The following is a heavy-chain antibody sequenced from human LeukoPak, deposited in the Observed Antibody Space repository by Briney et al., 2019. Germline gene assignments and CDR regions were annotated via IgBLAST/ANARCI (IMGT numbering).Heavy chain of an antibody. V-gene: IGHV5-51*01. CDR1: GYRLINSW. CDR2: IFPADSDT. CDR3: ARLENLDTLTAGHDAFDI. Sequence: GESLKISCKGSGYRLINSWIAWVRQVPGKGLEWMGIIFPADSDTRYSPSFQGQVTMSVDKFISTAYLQWSSLKASDTAMYYCARLENLDTLTAGHDAFDIWGQGTMLTVSS. J-gene: IGHJ3*02. D-gene: IGHD2-21*02.